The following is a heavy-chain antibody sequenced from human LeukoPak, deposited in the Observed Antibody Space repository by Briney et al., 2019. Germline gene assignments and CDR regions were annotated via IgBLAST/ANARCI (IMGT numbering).Heavy chain of an antibody. CDR2: IYYSGSA. J-gene: IGHJ4*02. Sequence: PSETLSLTCTVSGGSMSSYYWSWIRQPPGKGLEWIGYIYYSGSANYNPSLKSRVTISVDTSKNQFSLKLNSVTAADTAVYYCARHASGYCSGGSCLVPFDYWGQGTLVTVSS. D-gene: IGHD2-15*01. CDR1: GGSMSSYY. V-gene: IGHV4-59*08. CDR3: ARHASGYCSGGSCLVPFDY.